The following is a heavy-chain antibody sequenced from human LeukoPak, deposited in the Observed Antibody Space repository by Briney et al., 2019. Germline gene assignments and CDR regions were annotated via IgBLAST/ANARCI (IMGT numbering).Heavy chain of an antibody. J-gene: IGHJ6*02. CDR3: ARGRSNYYGMDV. CDR2: IYYNGNT. Sequence: PETLSLTCSVSDGSINSYYWNWIRRPPGKGLEWIGYIYYNGNTNYSPSLKSRVTMSVDTSKNLFSLKVSSVTAADTAVYYCARGRSNYYGMDVWGQGTTVTVSS. V-gene: IGHV4-59*01. CDR1: DGSINSYY. D-gene: IGHD1-26*01.